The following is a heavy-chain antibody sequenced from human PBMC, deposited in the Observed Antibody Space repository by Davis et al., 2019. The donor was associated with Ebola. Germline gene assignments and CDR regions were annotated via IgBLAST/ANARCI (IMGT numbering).Heavy chain of an antibody. J-gene: IGHJ2*01. V-gene: IGHV3-66*04. Sequence: GESLKILCAGPGFSVSDKYISWVRQAPGKGLEWVSAIYRDGRMYHADSVKGRFTISRDNSKNTVYLQINSLRAEDTAMYHCTRHVPGDFWYFDLWGRGTLVTVSS. D-gene: IGHD4-17*01. CDR1: GFSVSDKY. CDR2: IYRDGRM. CDR3: TRHVPGDFWYFDL.